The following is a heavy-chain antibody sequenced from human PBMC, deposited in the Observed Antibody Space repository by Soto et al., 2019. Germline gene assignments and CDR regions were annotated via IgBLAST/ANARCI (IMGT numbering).Heavy chain of an antibody. CDR3: AKDGRWYELNY. CDR2: ISGSGGST. J-gene: IGHJ4*02. CDR1: GFTFSSYA. Sequence: EVQLLESGGGLVQPGGSLRLSCAASGFTFSSYAMSWVRQAPGKGLEWVSAISGSGGSTYYADSVKGRFTISRDNSKNTLYLQMSSLRAEDTAVYYGAKDGRWYELNYWGQGTLVTVSS. V-gene: IGHV3-23*01. D-gene: IGHD2-15*01.